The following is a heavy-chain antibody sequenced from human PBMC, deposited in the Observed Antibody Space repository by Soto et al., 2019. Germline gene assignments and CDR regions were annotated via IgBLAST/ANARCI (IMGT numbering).Heavy chain of an antibody. CDR2: MNPNSGNT. V-gene: IGHV1-8*01. CDR3: ARGGLNYYDSSGYLP. Sequence: EASVKVSCKASGYTFTSYDINWVRQATGQGLEWMGWMNPNSGNTGYAQKFQGRVTMTRDTSISTAYMELSSLRSEDTAVYYCARGGLNYYDSSGYLPWGQGTLVTVSS. J-gene: IGHJ5*02. D-gene: IGHD3-22*01. CDR1: GYTFTSYD.